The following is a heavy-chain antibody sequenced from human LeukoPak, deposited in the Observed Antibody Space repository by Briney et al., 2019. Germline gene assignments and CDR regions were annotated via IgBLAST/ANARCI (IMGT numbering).Heavy chain of an antibody. J-gene: IGHJ4*02. CDR3: ARPVGSSFSDDL. CDR1: GFTVSSNY. CDR2: IYSGGST. D-gene: IGHD1-26*01. V-gene: IGHV3-53*01. Sequence: GGSLRLSCAASGFTVSSNYMSWVRQAPGKGLEWVSVIYSGGSTYYADSVKGRFTISRDNAKNTLYLQMSNLRVEDTAIYYCARPVGSSFSDDLWGQGTLVTVSS.